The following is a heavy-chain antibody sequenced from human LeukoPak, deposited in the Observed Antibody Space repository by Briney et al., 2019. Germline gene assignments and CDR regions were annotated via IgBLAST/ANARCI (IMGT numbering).Heavy chain of an antibody. D-gene: IGHD5-18*01. V-gene: IGHV3-66*01. Sequence: GGSLRLSCAASGFTVSSNYMSWVRQAPGKGLEWVSLIYNGGGTYYADSVKGRFTISRDNSKNTLYLQMNSLRAEDTAVYYCASAYTYGNVDYWGQGTLVTVSS. CDR1: GFTVSSNY. CDR3: ASAYTYGNVDY. J-gene: IGHJ4*02. CDR2: IYNGGGT.